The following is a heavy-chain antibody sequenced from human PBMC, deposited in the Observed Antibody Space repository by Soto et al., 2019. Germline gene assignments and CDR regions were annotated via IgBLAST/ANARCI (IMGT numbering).Heavy chain of an antibody. CDR1: GGTFSSYA. CDR3: ARDRGWELLVNYYYVMDV. V-gene: IGHV1-69*05. CDR2: IIPIYGKA. D-gene: IGHD1-26*01. J-gene: IGHJ6*02. Sequence: SVKVSCKASGGTFSSYAISWVRQAPGQGLEWMGGIIPIYGKANYAQKLQGRVTITTDTSTSTAYMELRSLRSDDTAVYYCARDRGWELLVNYYYVMDVWGQGTMVTVYS.